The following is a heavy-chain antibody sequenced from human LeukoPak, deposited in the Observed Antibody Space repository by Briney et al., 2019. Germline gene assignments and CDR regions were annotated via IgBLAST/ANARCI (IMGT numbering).Heavy chain of an antibody. V-gene: IGHV3-48*03. CDR2: FAGSDTTT. J-gene: IGHJ4*02. CDR3: TTLGYHLDS. Sequence: GGSLRLSCGGSGFDFGAYEMNWVRQAPGKGLEWVAYFAGSDTTTYYADSVKGRFIISRDNARNSLYLQMNSLRAEDTALYYCTTLGYHLDSWGQGTLVTVSS. D-gene: IGHD3-22*01. CDR1: GFDFGAYE.